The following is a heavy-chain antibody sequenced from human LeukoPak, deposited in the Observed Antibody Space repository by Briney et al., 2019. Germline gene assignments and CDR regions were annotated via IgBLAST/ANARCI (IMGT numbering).Heavy chain of an antibody. CDR1: GYTFTSYD. J-gene: IGHJ4*02. CDR3: ARARTDYTFDY. V-gene: IGHV1-8*01. Sequence: GASVKVSCKASGYTFTSYDINWVRQATGQGLEWMGWMNPNSGNTGYAQKFQGWVTMTRDTSISTAYMELSRLRSDDTAVYYCARARTDYTFDYWGQETLVTVSS. CDR2: MNPNSGNT. D-gene: IGHD4-11*01.